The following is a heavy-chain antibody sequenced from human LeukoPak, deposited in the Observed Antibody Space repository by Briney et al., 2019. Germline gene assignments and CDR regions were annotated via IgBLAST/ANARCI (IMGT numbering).Heavy chain of an antibody. V-gene: IGHV3-66*02. D-gene: IGHD5-24*01. J-gene: IGHJ4*02. CDR1: GFTVSSNY. CDR2: IYSGGST. CDR3: ARGEMATIPIDY. Sequence: QPGGSLRLSCAASGFTVSSNYMSWVRQAPGKGLEWVSVIYSGGSTFYADSVKGLFTISRDSSKNTLYLQMNSLRAEDTAVYYCARGEMATIPIDYWGQGTLVTVSS.